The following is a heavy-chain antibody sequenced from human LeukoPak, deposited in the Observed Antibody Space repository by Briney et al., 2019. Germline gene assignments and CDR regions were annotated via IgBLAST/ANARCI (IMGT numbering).Heavy chain of an antibody. J-gene: IGHJ6*02. CDR1: GFTVSSNY. Sequence: GGSLRLSCAASGFTVSSNYMSWVRQAPGKGLEWVSVIYSGGSTCYADSVKGRFTISRDNSKNTLYLQMNSLRAEDTAVYYCARDLRPNYYYYGMDVWGQGTTVTVSS. CDR3: ARDLRPNYYYYGMDV. V-gene: IGHV3-53*01. CDR2: IYSGGST. D-gene: IGHD5/OR15-5a*01.